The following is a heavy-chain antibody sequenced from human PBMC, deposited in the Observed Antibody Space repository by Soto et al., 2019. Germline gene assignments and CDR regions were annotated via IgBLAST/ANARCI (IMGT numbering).Heavy chain of an antibody. D-gene: IGHD2-15*01. V-gene: IGHV3-23*01. Sequence: GGSLRLSCAASGFTFSDFAISWVRQAPGKGLEWVSVISGTGDTTYSADSVKGRFTISRDNSMKTAFLQMNYLRAEDTALYYCAKGFCSYPKCSFDYWGQGTRVTVSS. CDR2: ISGTGDTT. CDR3: AKGFCSYPKCSFDY. CDR1: GFTFSDFA. J-gene: IGHJ4*02.